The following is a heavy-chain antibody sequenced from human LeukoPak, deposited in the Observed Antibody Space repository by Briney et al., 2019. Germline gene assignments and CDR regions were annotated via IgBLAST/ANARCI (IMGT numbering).Heavy chain of an antibody. V-gene: IGHV3-13*01. J-gene: IGHJ4*02. CDR1: GFTFSSYD. CDR2: IGVAANT. Sequence: GGSLRLSCAASGFTFSSYDMHWVRQPTGKGPEWVSAIGVAANTFYSGSVKGRFTISRENAKNSLFLLMTSLRADDTAVYYCARQNTPHGNFDYWGQGILVTVSS. CDR3: ARQNTPHGNFDY. D-gene: IGHD1-26*01.